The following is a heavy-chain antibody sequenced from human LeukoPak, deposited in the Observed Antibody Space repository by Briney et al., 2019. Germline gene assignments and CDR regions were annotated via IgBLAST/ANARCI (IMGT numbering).Heavy chain of an antibody. CDR1: GFTFSSYA. Sequence: GGSLRLSCAASGFTFSSYAMSWVRQAPGKGLEWVSAISGSGGSTYYADSVKGRFTISRDNSKNTLYLQMNSLRAEDTAVYYCAKDGHIVVVTAIYGMDVWGQGTTVTVS. J-gene: IGHJ6*02. CDR2: ISGSGGST. D-gene: IGHD2-21*02. CDR3: AKDGHIVVVTAIYGMDV. V-gene: IGHV3-23*01.